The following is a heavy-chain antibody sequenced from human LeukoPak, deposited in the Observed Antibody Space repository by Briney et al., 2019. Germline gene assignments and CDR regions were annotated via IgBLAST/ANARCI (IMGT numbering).Heavy chain of an antibody. CDR3: ARALWGIAARFPFDY. CDR1: GYTFTGYY. J-gene: IGHJ4*02. Sequence: ASVKVSCKASGYTFTGYYMHWVRQAPGQGLEWMGRINPNSGGTNYAQKFQGRVTMTRDTSISTAYMELSRLRSDDTAVYYCARALWGIAARFPFDYWGQGTLVTVSS. V-gene: IGHV1-2*06. D-gene: IGHD6-6*01. CDR2: INPNSGGT.